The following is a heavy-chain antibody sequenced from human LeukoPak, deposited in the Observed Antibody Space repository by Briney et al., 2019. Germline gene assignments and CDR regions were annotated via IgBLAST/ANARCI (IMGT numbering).Heavy chain of an antibody. Sequence: SETLPLTCTFSGGSVSSGSYYWSWIRQPPGKGLEWIGYIYYTGSTNYNPSLKSRVTISVDTSKNQFSLRLTSVTAADTAVYYCARGLHPPCELHYWGQGTLVTVSS. J-gene: IGHJ4*02. D-gene: IGHD1-26*01. CDR3: ARGLHPPCELHY. CDR1: GGSVSSGSYY. V-gene: IGHV4-61*01. CDR2: IYYTGST.